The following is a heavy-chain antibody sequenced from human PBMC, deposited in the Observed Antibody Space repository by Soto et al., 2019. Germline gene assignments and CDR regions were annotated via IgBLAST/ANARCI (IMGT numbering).Heavy chain of an antibody. CDR3: ASNYGGNSY. D-gene: IGHD4-17*01. J-gene: IGHJ4*02. Sequence: SVKVSCKASGGTVSYYTISWVRQAPGQGLEWMGRFIPILGIANYAQKFQGRVTFTADKSTSTVYMELSSLRSEDTAVYYCASNYGGNSYWGQGTLVTSPQ. CDR2: FIPILGIA. CDR1: GGTVSYYT. V-gene: IGHV1-69*02.